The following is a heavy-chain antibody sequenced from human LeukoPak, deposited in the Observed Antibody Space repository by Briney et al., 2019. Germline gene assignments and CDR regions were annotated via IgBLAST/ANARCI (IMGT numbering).Heavy chain of an antibody. Sequence: SETLSLTCTVSGDFLISYYWRWIRQPAGKGLEWLGRIYTSGSANSSPSLKGRVTMSVDASKTQFSLALSSVTAADTAVYYCAREIGRDGYNRSFDYWGQGTLVTVSS. V-gene: IGHV4-4*07. J-gene: IGHJ4*02. D-gene: IGHD5-24*01. CDR2: IYTSGSA. CDR1: GDFLISYY. CDR3: AREIGRDGYNRSFDY.